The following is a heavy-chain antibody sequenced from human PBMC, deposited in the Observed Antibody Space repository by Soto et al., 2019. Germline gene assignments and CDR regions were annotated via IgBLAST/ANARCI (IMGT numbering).Heavy chain of an antibody. J-gene: IGHJ4*02. V-gene: IGHV4-30-4*01. CDR3: ARGPSGDKVDS. Sequence: QVQLQESGPGLVKPSQTLSLTCTVSGGSISTVNYWWSWIRQSPDMGLEWIGHIYNGGRTYNNPSLVTRVTMSADTSPNHPSLTLSSVSAADTAVYYCARGPSGDKVDSWGQGTLVTVSS. D-gene: IGHD7-27*01. CDR1: GGSISTVNYW. CDR2: IYNGGRT.